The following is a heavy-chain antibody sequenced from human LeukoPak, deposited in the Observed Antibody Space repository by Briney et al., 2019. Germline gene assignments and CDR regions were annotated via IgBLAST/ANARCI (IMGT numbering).Heavy chain of an antibody. V-gene: IGHV3-21*01. D-gene: IGHD4-17*01. CDR1: GFTVSSNY. J-gene: IGHJ4*02. CDR2: ISSSSGYI. CDR3: ARGTVSGYGDYSVFDY. Sequence: PGGSLRLSCAASGFTVSSNYMSWVRQAPGKGLEWVSSISSSSGYIYYADSVKGRFTISGDNAKNSLYLQMNSLRAEDTAVYYCARGTVSGYGDYSVFDYWGQGTLVTVSS.